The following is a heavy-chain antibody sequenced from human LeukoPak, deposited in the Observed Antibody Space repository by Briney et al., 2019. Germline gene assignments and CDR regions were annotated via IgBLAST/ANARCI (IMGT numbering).Heavy chain of an antibody. V-gene: IGHV1-2*02. CDR2: INPNSGGT. CDR1: GYTFTGYY. J-gene: IGHJ6*02. Sequence: GASVKVSCKASGYTFTGYYMHWVRQAPGQGLEWMGWINPNSGGTNYAQKFQGRVTITRDTSISTAYMELSRLRSDDTAVYYCARGQAYYYYYGMDVWGQGTTVTVSS. CDR3: ARGQAYYYYYGMDV.